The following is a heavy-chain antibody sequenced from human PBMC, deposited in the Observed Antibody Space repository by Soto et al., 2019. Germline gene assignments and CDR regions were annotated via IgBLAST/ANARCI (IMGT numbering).Heavy chain of an antibody. CDR2: IIPIFGTA. CDR3: ARVCSGGSCYPN. J-gene: IGHJ4*02. Sequence: QVQLVQSGAEVKKPGSSVKVSCKASGGTFSSYAISWVRQAPGQGLEWMGGIIPIFGTANYAQKFQGRVXIXAXXSTSPAYMELSSLRSEDTAVYYCARVCSGGSCYPNWGQGTLVTVSS. V-gene: IGHV1-69*12. CDR1: GGTFSSYA. D-gene: IGHD2-15*01.